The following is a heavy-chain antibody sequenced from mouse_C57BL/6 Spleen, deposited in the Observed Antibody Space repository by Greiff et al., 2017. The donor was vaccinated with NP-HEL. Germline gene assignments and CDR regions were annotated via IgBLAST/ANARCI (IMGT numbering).Heavy chain of an antibody. D-gene: IGHD1-1*01. CDR2: IDPENGDT. CDR3: TIYGGGY. J-gene: IGHJ2*01. Sequence: EVKLQESGAELVRPGASVKLSCTASGFNIKDDYMHWVKQRPEQGLEWIGWIDPENGDTEYASKFQGKATITADTSSNTAYLQLSSLTSEDTAVYYCTIYGGGYWGQGTTLTVSS. V-gene: IGHV14-4*01. CDR1: GFNIKDDY.